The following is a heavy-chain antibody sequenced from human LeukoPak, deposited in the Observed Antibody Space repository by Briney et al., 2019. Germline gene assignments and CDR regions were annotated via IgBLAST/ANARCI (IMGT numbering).Heavy chain of an antibody. CDR2: ISGSGGST. J-gene: IGHJ6*02. Sequence: GGSLRLSCAASGFTFSSYAMSWVRQAPGKGLEWVSAISGSGGSTYYADSVKGRFTISRDNSKNTLYLQMNSLRAEDTAVYYCARDYYDFWSGYYSYYYYGMDVWGQGTTVTVSS. D-gene: IGHD3-3*01. CDR1: GFTFSSYA. CDR3: ARDYYDFWSGYYSYYYYGMDV. V-gene: IGHV3-23*01.